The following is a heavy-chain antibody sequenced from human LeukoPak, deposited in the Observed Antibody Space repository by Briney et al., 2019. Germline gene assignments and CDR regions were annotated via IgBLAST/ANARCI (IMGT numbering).Heavy chain of an antibody. CDR3: ARVNWGLYYFDY. CDR1: GYTLTELS. D-gene: IGHD7-27*01. CDR2: FDPEDGET. V-gene: IGHV1-24*01. Sequence: ASVKVSCKVSGYTLTELSMHWVRQAPGKGLEWMGGFDPEDGETIYAQKFQGRVTMTEDTSTDTAYMELSSLRSEDTAVYYCARVNWGLYYFDYWGQGTLVTVSS. J-gene: IGHJ4*02.